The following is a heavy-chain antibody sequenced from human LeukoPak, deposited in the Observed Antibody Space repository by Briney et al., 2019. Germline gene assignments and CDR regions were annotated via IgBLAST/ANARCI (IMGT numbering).Heavy chain of an antibody. D-gene: IGHD1-26*01. Sequence: GGSLRLSCAASGFTFSTYWMGWVRQAPGKGLERVANIKQDGSEKYYVDSVKGRFTISRDNAKNSLYLQMNSLRAEDTAVYYCARDKSVGATPFDYWGQGTLVTVSS. V-gene: IGHV3-7*05. CDR1: GFTFSTYW. CDR2: IKQDGSEK. J-gene: IGHJ4*02. CDR3: ARDKSVGATPFDY.